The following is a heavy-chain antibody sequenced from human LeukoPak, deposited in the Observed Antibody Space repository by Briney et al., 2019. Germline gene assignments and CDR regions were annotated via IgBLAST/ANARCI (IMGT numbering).Heavy chain of an antibody. CDR3: ARDGVAYCGGDCYSDSFDY. D-gene: IGHD2-21*02. CDR2: IWYDGSNK. J-gene: IGHJ4*02. Sequence: GGSLRLSCAASGFTFSSYGMHWVRQAPGKGLEWVSVIWYDGSNKYYADSVKGRFTISRDNSKNTLYLQMNSLGAEDTAVYYCARDGVAYCGGDCYSDSFDYWGQGTLVTVSS. CDR1: GFTFSSYG. V-gene: IGHV3-33*08.